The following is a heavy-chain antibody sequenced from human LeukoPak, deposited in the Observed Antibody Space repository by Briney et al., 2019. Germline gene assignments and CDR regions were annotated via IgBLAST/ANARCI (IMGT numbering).Heavy chain of an antibody. CDR2: IYYSGST. J-gene: IGHJ4*02. CDR3: ARERYSYGYGNFLDY. D-gene: IGHD5-18*01. CDR1: GGSFSGYY. V-gene: IGHV4-59*01. Sequence: SETLSLTCAVYGGSFSGYYWSWIRQPPGKGLEWIGYIYYSGSTNYNPSLKSRVTISVDTSKNQFSLKLSSVTAADTAVYYCARERYSYGYGNFLDYWGRGTLVTVSS.